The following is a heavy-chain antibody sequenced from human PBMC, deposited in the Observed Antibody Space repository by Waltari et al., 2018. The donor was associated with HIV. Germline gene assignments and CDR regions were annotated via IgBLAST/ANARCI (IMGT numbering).Heavy chain of an antibody. Sequence: EVQLLESGGGLVQPGGSLRLSCAASGFTFSSYAMSWVRQAPGKGLEWVSAISGSGGSTYYADSVKGRFTISRDNSKNTLYLQMNSLRAEDTAVYYCATPGRIVVVPAAEGDFDYWGQGTLVTVSS. CDR2: ISGSGGST. CDR1: GFTFSSYA. CDR3: ATPGRIVVVPAAEGDFDY. J-gene: IGHJ4*02. V-gene: IGHV3-23*01. D-gene: IGHD2-2*01.